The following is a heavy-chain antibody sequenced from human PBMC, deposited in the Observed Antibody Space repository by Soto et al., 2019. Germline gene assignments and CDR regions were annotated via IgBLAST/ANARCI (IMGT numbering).Heavy chain of an antibody. D-gene: IGHD3-16*01. J-gene: IGHJ3*02. Sequence: ASVKVSCKASGYTFTSYDINWVRQATGQGLEWMGWMSPNSGNTGSAQKFQGRVTMTRNTSISTAYMELSSLRSEDTAVYYCAIDFWGSQPDDAFDIWGQGTMVTVSS. CDR3: AIDFWGSQPDDAFDI. CDR1: GYTFTSYD. V-gene: IGHV1-8*01. CDR2: MSPNSGNT.